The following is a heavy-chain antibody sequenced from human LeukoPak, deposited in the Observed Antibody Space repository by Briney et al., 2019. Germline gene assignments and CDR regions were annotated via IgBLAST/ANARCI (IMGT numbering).Heavy chain of an antibody. CDR2: INHSGST. CDR3: ARGLGGYYDSSGYYY. J-gene: IGHJ4*02. D-gene: IGHD3-22*01. Sequence: SETLSLTCAVYGGSFSGYYWSWIRQPPGKGLEGIGEINHSGSTNYNPSLKSRVTISVDTSKNQFSLKLSSVTAADTAVYYCARGLGGYYDSSGYYYWGQGTLVTVSS. CDR1: GGSFSGYY. V-gene: IGHV4-34*01.